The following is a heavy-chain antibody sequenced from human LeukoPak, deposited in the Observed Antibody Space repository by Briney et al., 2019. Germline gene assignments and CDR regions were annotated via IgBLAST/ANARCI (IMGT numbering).Heavy chain of an antibody. J-gene: IGHJ4*02. V-gene: IGHV4-4*07. Sequence: PSETLSLTCTVSGGSIESYYWSWIRQAAGKGLEWIGRIYSSGSTNYNASPMGRVTMSVDTSKNQVSLKLSSVTAADTAVYYCARDRHANYVSDNFDLWGQGALVTVSS. CDR3: ARDRHANYVSDNFDL. CDR1: GGSIESYY. D-gene: IGHD3-10*02. CDR2: IYSSGST.